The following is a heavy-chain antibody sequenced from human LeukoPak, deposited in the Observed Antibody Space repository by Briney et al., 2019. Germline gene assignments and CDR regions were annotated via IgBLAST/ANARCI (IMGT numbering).Heavy chain of an antibody. J-gene: IGHJ6*03. D-gene: IGHD3-16*01. CDR1: GFTFSSYA. Sequence: GGSLRLSCAASGFTFSSYAMSWVRQAPGKGLKWVSTINDNGDGTYYADSVKGRFTISRDNSYNTVSLQMNSLRDEVTGVYYCAKGLRTGVGPYMGYHYYMDVWGKGATVTVSS. V-gene: IGHV3-23*01. CDR3: AKGLRTGVGPYMGYHYYMDV. CDR2: INDNGDGT.